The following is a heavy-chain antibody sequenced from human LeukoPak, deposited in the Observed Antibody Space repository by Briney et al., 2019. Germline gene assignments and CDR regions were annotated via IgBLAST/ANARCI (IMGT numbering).Heavy chain of an antibody. CDR2: IYYSGST. V-gene: IGHV4-59*01. D-gene: IGHD6-19*01. J-gene: IGHJ4*02. CDR3: ARDRAVAGHFDY. Sequence: SETLSLTCTVSGGSISSYHWSWIRQPPGKGLEWIGYIYYSGSTNYNPSLKSRVTISVDTSKNQFSLKLSSVTAADTAVYYCARDRAVAGHFDYWGQGTLVTVSS. CDR1: GGSISSYH.